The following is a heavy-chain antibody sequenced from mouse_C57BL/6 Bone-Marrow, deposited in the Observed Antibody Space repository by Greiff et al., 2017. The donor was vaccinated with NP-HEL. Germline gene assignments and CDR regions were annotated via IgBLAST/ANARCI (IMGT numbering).Heavy chain of an antibody. CDR3: ARNGYYGSSYVGWYFDV. Sequence: EVQLQESGAELVRPGSSVKMSCKTSGYTFTSYGINWVKQRPGQGLEWIGYIYIGNGYTEYNEKFKGKATLTSDTSSSTAYMQLSSLTSEDSAIYFCARNGYYGSSYVGWYFDVWGKGTTVTGSS. CDR2: IYIGNGYT. D-gene: IGHD1-1*01. V-gene: IGHV1-58*01. J-gene: IGHJ1*03. CDR1: GYTFTSYG.